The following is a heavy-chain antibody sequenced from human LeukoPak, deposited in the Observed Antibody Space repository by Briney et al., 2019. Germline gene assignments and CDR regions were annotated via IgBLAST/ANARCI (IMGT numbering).Heavy chain of an antibody. CDR1: GVTVSSNY. V-gene: IGHV3-53*01. CDR3: ARVPTGYDSGYYYYGMDV. CDR2: IYSGGST. D-gene: IGHD5-12*01. Sequence: GGSLRLSYAASGVTVSSNYMSWVRQAPGKGLEWVSVIYSGGSTYYADSVRGRFTISRDNSKNTLYLQMNSLRAEDTAVYYCARVPTGYDSGYYYYGMDVWGQGTTVTVSS. J-gene: IGHJ6*02.